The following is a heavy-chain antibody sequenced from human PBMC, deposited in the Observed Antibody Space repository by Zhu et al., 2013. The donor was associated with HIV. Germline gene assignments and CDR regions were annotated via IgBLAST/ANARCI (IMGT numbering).Heavy chain of an antibody. CDR1: GAALSSYA. CDR3: ATLGENIVTMIVVVPPVRLNYSYDGMDV. CDR2: IIPIFGAA. J-gene: IGHJ6*02. Sequence: QVQLVQSGAEVKRPGSSVKVSCKASGAALSSYAINWVRQAPGQGLEWMGGIIPIFGAANYAQEFQGRVAISADESTSTGYMELSSLRSEDTAVYYCATLGENIVTMIVVVPPVRLNYSYDGMDVWGQGTTVTVSS. D-gene: IGHD3-22*01. V-gene: IGHV1-69*01.